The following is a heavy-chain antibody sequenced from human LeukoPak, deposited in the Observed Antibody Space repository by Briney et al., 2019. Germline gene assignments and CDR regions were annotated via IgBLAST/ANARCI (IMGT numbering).Heavy chain of an antibody. J-gene: IGHJ4*02. CDR1: GASISSYY. Sequence: PSETLSLTCTVSGASISSYYWSWIRQPPGKGLEWIGYLYYSGNSNYNPSLKSRVTISVDTSKNQFSLKLSSVTAADTAVYYCARTYCSSTNCYLLDSWGQGTLVTVSS. CDR2: LYYSGNS. CDR3: ARTYCSSTNCYLLDS. V-gene: IGHV4-59*08. D-gene: IGHD2-2*01.